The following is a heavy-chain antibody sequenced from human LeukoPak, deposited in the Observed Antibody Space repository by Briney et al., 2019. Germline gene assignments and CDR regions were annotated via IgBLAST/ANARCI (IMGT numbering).Heavy chain of an antibody. CDR1: GFTFSTYD. CDR3: ARDRVARTPDY. Sequence: GGSLRLSCAASGFTFSTYDMSWVRQAPGKGLVWVSAISVSGGGTYYADSVKGRFTISRDNSKNTLYLQMNSLRADDTAVYYCARDRVARTPDYWGQGTLVTVSS. CDR2: ISVSGGGT. D-gene: IGHD1/OR15-1a*01. J-gene: IGHJ4*02. V-gene: IGHV3-23*01.